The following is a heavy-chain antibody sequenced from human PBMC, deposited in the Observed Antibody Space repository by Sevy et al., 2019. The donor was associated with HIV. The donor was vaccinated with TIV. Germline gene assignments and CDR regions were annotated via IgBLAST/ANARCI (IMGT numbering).Heavy chain of an antibody. J-gene: IGHJ3*02. CDR2: INSDGSST. CDR1: GFTFSSYW. Sequence: GSLRLSCAASGFTFSSYWMHWVRQAPGKGLVWVSRINSDGSSTSYADSVKGRFTISRDNAKNTLYLQMNSLRAEDTAVYYCAREGGYSSGWYVGAFDIWGQGTMVTVSS. V-gene: IGHV3-74*01. D-gene: IGHD6-19*01. CDR3: AREGGYSSGWYVGAFDI.